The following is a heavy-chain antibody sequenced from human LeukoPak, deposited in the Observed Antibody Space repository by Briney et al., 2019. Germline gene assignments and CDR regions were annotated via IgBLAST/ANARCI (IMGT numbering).Heavy chain of an antibody. CDR1: GFTFSRYD. J-gene: IGHJ4*02. CDR3: ARAPPGSGWLIDY. Sequence: PGGSLRLSCAASGFTFSRYDMLWVRQATGKGLEWFSAIGTAGDTYYPDSVKGRFTISRENAKNSLYLQMNSLRAGDTAVYYCARAPPGSGWLIDYWGQGTLVAVSS. CDR2: IGTAGDT. V-gene: IGHV3-13*04. D-gene: IGHD6-19*01.